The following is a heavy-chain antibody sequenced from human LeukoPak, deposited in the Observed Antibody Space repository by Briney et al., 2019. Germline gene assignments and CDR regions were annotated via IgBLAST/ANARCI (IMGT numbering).Heavy chain of an antibody. CDR3: ARDRDAYSSSWYLSWFDP. D-gene: IGHD6-13*01. Sequence: QSSETLSLTCTVSGGSISSYYWSWIRQPAGKGLEWIGRIYTSGSTNYNPSLKSRVTMSVDTSKNQFSLKLSSVPAADTAVYYCARDRDAYSSSWYLSWFDPWGQGTLVTVSS. CDR2: IYTSGST. J-gene: IGHJ5*02. CDR1: GGSISSYY. V-gene: IGHV4-4*07.